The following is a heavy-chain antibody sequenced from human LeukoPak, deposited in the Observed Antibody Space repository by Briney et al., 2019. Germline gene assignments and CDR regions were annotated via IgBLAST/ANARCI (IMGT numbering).Heavy chain of an antibody. CDR2: IIPIFGTA. CDR3: ARGFSGWAYYYMDV. CDR1: GYIFTSYS. J-gene: IGHJ6*03. Sequence: SVKVSCKASGYIFTSYSMHWVRQAPGQGLEWMGGIIPIFGTANYAQKFQGRVTITADESTSTAYMELSSLRSEDTAVYYCARGFSGWAYYYMDVWGKGTTVTVSS. D-gene: IGHD3-3*01. V-gene: IGHV1-69*13.